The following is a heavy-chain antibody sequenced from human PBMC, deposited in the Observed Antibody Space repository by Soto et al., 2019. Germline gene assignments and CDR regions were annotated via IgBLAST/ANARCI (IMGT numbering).Heavy chain of an antibody. CDR3: ARSTVVTLGYYYGMDV. D-gene: IGHD2-15*01. CDR1: GFTFSSYS. V-gene: IGHV3-21*01. CDR2: ISSSISYI. Sequence: PGGSLRLSCAASGFTFSSYSMNWVRQAPGKGLEWVSSISSSISYIYYADSVKGRFTISRDNAKNSLYLQMNSLRAEDTAVYYCARSTVVTLGYYYGMDVWGQGTTVTVSS. J-gene: IGHJ6*02.